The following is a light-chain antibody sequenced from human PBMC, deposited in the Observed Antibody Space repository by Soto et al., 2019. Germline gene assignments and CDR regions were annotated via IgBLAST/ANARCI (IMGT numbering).Light chain of an antibody. J-gene: IGKJ2*01. CDR3: QQYNTWPPHT. CDR1: QSVSRN. Sequence: EIVMTQSPATLSVSPGERATLSCRASQSVSRNLAWYQQKPGQAPRLLIHGASTRATGIPARFSGSGSGTEFTLTISSLQSEDFAVYNCQQYNTWPPHTFGQGTKLEI. CDR2: GAS. V-gene: IGKV3-15*01.